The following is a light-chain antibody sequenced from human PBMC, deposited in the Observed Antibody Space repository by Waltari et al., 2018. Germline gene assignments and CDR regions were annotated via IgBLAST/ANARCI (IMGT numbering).Light chain of an antibody. J-gene: IGKJ3*01. V-gene: IGKV4-1*01. CDR3: QQSHSPPFT. Sequence: DIVMTQSPDSLAVSLGEWATINCKSSQSVLYSSNNKNYLAWYQQKPGQPPRLLIYWASTRESGVPDRFSGSGSETDFTLTISSLQAEDVATYFCQQSHSPPFTFGPGTKV. CDR1: QSVLYSSNNKNY. CDR2: WAS.